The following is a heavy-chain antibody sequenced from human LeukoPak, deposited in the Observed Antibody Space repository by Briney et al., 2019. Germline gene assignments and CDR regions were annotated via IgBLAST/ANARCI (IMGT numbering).Heavy chain of an antibody. CDR1: GYTFTGYY. V-gene: IGHV1-2*02. CDR2: INPNSGGT. D-gene: IGHD6-13*01. Sequence: ASVKVSCKASGYTFTGYYLHWVRQAPGQGLEWMGWINPNSGGTNYAQKFQGRVTMTRDTSISTAYMELSRLRSDDTAVYYCARGLSSSWPKYYFDYWGQGTLVTVSS. J-gene: IGHJ4*02. CDR3: ARGLSSSWPKYYFDY.